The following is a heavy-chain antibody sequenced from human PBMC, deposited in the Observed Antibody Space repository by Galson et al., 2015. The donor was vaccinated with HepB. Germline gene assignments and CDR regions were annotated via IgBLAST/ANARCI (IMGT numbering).Heavy chain of an antibody. CDR3: AKVSIAAARGVMNY. CDR2: ISSSSSYI. V-gene: IGHV3-21*01. J-gene: IGHJ4*02. Sequence: SLRLSCAASGFTFSSYSMNWVRQAPGKGLQWVSSISSSSSYIYYADSVKGRFTISRDNAKNSLYLQMNSLRAEDTAVYYCAKVSIAAARGVMNYWGQGTLVTVSS. CDR1: GFTFSSYS. D-gene: IGHD6-13*01.